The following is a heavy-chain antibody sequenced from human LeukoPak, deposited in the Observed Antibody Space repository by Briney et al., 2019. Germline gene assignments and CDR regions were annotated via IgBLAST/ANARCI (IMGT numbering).Heavy chain of an antibody. CDR3: ARDTDYYGSGRQGYFDR. V-gene: IGHV3-66*01. CDR1: GFSISDNF. CDR2: IFSGGET. Sequence: GGSLRLSCAVSGFSISDNFMGWVRHTPGKGLEGVSLIFSGGETYSADSVKGRFAISKDNSKNTLHLQMHSLRVEDTAMYYCARDTDYYGSGRQGYFDRWGQGTLVTVSS. D-gene: IGHD3-10*01. J-gene: IGHJ1*01.